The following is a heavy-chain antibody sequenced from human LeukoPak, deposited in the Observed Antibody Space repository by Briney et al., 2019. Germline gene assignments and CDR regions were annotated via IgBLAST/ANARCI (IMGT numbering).Heavy chain of an antibody. J-gene: IGHJ4*02. CDR2: ISAYNGNT. CDR1: GYTFTSYG. CDR3: ARRHYYDSSGYYYEDY. D-gene: IGHD3-22*01. V-gene: IGHV1-18*01. Sequence: GASVKVSYKASGYTFTSYGISWVRQAPGQGLEWMGWISAYNGNTNYAQKLQGRVTMTTDTSTSTAYMELRSLRSDDTAVYYCARRHYYDSSGYYYEDYWGQGTLVTVSS.